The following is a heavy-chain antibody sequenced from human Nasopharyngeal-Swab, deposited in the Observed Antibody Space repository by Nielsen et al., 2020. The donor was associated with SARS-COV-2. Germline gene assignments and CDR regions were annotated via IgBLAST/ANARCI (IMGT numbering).Heavy chain of an antibody. J-gene: IGHJ6*02. Sequence: GGSLRLSCAASGFTFSNYAMSWVRQAPGKGLEWVSAISGSGGSTHYADSVKGRFTISRDNSKNTLYLQMNSLRAEDTAVYYCAKGGSAEWLAFSYYGMDVWGQGTTVTVSS. V-gene: IGHV3-23*01. D-gene: IGHD6-19*01. CDR2: ISGSGGST. CDR1: GFTFSNYA. CDR3: AKGGSAEWLAFSYYGMDV.